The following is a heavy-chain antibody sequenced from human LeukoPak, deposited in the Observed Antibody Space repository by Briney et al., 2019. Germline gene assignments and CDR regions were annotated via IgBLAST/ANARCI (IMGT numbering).Heavy chain of an antibody. CDR1: GFTFSSYW. CDR2: INSDGSST. Sequence: PGGSLRLSCAASGFTFSSYWMHWVRQAPGKGLVWVSRINSDGSSTSYADSVKGRFTISRDNAKNTLYLQMNSLRAEDTAVYYCARGYDFWSGYYPMIYWGQGTLSPSPQ. CDR3: ARGYDFWSGYYPMIY. J-gene: IGHJ4*02. D-gene: IGHD3-3*01. V-gene: IGHV3-74*01.